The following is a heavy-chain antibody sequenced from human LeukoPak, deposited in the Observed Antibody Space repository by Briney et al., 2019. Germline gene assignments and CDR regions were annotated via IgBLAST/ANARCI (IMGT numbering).Heavy chain of an antibody. CDR2: ISSSSSYI. V-gene: IGHV3-21*01. J-gene: IGHJ4*02. CDR1: GFTFSNYG. CDR3: ARDLSRGLFDY. D-gene: IGHD2-15*01. Sequence: GGSLRLSCAASGFTFSNYGMNWVRQAPGKGLEWVSSISSSSSYIYYADSVKGRFTISRDNAKNSLYLQMTSLRAEDTAVYSCARDLSRGLFDYWGQGTLVTVSS.